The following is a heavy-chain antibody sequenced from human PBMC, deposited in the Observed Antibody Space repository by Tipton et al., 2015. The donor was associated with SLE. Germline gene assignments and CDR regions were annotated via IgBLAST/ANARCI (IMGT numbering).Heavy chain of an antibody. V-gene: IGHV4-39*07. D-gene: IGHD5-18*01. J-gene: IGHJ3*02. CDR2: IYHSGTA. CDR3: ARDGGYSYGSAFDI. CDR1: GGSVSSGSYY. Sequence: TLSLTCTVSGGSVSSGSYYWGWIRQPPGKGLEWIGSIYHSGTAYYNPSLKSRVTISVDTSKNQFSLKLSSVTAADTAVYYCARDGGYSYGSAFDIWGQGTMVTVSS.